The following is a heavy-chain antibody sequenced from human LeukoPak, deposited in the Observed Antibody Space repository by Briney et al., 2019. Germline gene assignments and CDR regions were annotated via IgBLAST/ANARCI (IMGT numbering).Heavy chain of an antibody. CDR1: GFTFSSHS. J-gene: IGHJ4*02. D-gene: IGHD2-15*01. V-gene: IGHV3-48*01. Sequence: GGSLRLSCAASGFTFSSHSMNWVRQAPGKGLEWVSYISSSSTIYYADSVKGRFTISRDNAKNSLYLQMNSLRAEDTAVYYCARDIAWGFDYWGQGTLVTVSS. CDR2: ISSSSTI. CDR3: ARDIAWGFDY.